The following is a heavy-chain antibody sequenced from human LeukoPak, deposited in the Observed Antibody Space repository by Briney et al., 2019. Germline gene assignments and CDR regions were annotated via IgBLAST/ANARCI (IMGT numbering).Heavy chain of an antibody. CDR1: GFTFSSYS. J-gene: IGHJ3*02. D-gene: IGHD6-13*01. CDR2: ISSSSSYI. V-gene: IGHV3-21*01. Sequence: GGSLRLSCAASGFTFSSYSMNWVRQAPGKGLEWVSSISSSSSYIYYADSVKGRFTISRDNAKNSLYLQMNSLRAEDTAVYYCARVQGLRIAAAGTGAFDIWGQGTMVTVSS. CDR3: ARVQGLRIAAAGTGAFDI.